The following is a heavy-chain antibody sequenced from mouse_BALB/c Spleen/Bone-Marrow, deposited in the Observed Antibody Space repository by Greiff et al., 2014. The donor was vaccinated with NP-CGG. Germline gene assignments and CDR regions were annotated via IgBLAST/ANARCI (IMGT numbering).Heavy chain of an antibody. D-gene: IGHD2-4*01. CDR1: GFTFSDYY. J-gene: IGHJ2*01. V-gene: IGHV5-4*02. CDR2: ISDGGSYT. CDR3: ARERGGITPFDY. Sequence: EVQLVESGGGLVKPGGSLKLSCAASGFTFSDYYMHWVRQTPEKRLEWVATISDGGSYTYYPDSVKGRFTISRDNAKNNLYLQMSSLKSEDTAMYYGARERGGITPFDYWGQGTTLTVS.